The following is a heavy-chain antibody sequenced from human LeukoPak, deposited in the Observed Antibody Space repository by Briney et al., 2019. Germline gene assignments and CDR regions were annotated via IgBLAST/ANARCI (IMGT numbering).Heavy chain of an antibody. Sequence: GASVKVSCKASGYTFTGYYMHWVRQAPGQGLEWMGWINPNSGGTNYAQKFQGRVTMTRDTSISTAYMELSRLRSDDTAVYYCAGVPRRGCSGGSCYRYYFDYWGQGTLVTVSS. CDR3: AGVPRRGCSGGSCYRYYFDY. D-gene: IGHD2-15*01. J-gene: IGHJ4*02. CDR1: GYTFTGYY. CDR2: INPNSGGT. V-gene: IGHV1-2*02.